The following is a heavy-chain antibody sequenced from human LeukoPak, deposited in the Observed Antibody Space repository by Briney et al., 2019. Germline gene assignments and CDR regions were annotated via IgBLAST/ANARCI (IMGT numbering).Heavy chain of an antibody. CDR3: ARVWHLDYYDSNGYYPLAFDI. J-gene: IGHJ3*02. V-gene: IGHV3-7*01. CDR2: IKQDESEK. CDR1: GFTFSDYY. D-gene: IGHD3-22*01. Sequence: GGSLRLSCAVSGFTFSDYYMSWVRQAPGKGLEWVASIKQDESEKYYVDSVKGRFTISRDNAKNSLYLQMNSLRAEDTAVYYCARVWHLDYYDSNGYYPLAFDIWGQGTMVTVSS.